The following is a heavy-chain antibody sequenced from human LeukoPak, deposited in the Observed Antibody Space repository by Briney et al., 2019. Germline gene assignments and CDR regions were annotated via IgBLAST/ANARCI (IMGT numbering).Heavy chain of an antibody. Sequence: QPGGSLRLSCTASGFTFSNYWMHWVRQAAGKGPVWVSRISTDGSSTSYADSVKGRFTISRDNAKNTLYLQMNSLRAEDTAVYYCARDILVVPAAIGWFDPWGQGTLVTVSS. J-gene: IGHJ5*02. V-gene: IGHV3-74*01. D-gene: IGHD2-2*02. CDR1: GFTFSNYW. CDR2: ISTDGSST. CDR3: ARDILVVPAAIGWFDP.